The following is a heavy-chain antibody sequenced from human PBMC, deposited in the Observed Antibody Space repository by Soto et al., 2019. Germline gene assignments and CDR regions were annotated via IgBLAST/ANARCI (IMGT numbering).Heavy chain of an antibody. V-gene: IGHV3-53*01. CDR1: GFTVSTNY. CDR2: IYRGGST. D-gene: IGHD1-26*01. CDR3: ARAGYSARYWGRRAPYFVY. Sequence: EVQLVESGGGLIQPGGSLRLSCAASGFTVSTNYMSWVRQAPGKGLEWVSVIYRGGSTSYADSVKGRFTISRDNSKNKLYLQMDGLRAGDMAVYYCARAGYSARYWGRRAPYFVYWGQGTMVTVSS. J-gene: IGHJ4*02.